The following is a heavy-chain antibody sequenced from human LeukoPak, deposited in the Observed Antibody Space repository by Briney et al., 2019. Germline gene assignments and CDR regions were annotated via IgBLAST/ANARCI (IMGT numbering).Heavy chain of an antibody. Sequence: GGSLRLSCAASGFTFSSYSMNWVRQAPGKGLEWVSSISSSSSYIYYADSVKGRFTISRDNAKNSLYLQMNSLRAEDTAVYYCARDRPLAIVAALLGGMDVWGQGTTVTVSS. CDR2: ISSSSSYI. CDR3: ARDRPLAIVAALLGGMDV. CDR1: GFTFSSYS. J-gene: IGHJ6*02. V-gene: IGHV3-21*01. D-gene: IGHD6-25*01.